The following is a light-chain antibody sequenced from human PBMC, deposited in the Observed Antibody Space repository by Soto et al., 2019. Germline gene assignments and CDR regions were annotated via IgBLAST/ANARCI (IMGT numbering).Light chain of an antibody. Sequence: ETVLTQSPATLSLSPGERATLSCRASQSISSSLAWYQQTPGQAPRLLIYDASKRATGIPARFSGSGSGTDFTLTISSLEPEDFAVYFCQQRFTWPFFGPGTKVDIK. V-gene: IGKV3-11*01. CDR3: QQRFTWPF. J-gene: IGKJ3*01. CDR1: QSISSS. CDR2: DAS.